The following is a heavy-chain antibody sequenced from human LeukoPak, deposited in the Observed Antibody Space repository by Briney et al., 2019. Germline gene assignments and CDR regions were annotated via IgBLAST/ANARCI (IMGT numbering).Heavy chain of an antibody. CDR1: GYTFPSYD. CDR2: MNPNSGNT. D-gene: IGHD3-10*01. CDR3: AREKGAMVRGVIRPGYYYGMDV. J-gene: IGHJ6*02. V-gene: IGHV1-8*01. Sequence: GASVKVSCKASGYTFPSYDINWVRQATGQGLEWMGWMNPNSGNTGYAQKFQGRVTMTRNTSISTAYMELSSLRSEDTAVYYCAREKGAMVRGVIRPGYYYGMDVWGQGTTVTVSS.